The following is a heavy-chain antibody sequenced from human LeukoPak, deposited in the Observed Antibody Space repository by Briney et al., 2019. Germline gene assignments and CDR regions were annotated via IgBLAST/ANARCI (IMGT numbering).Heavy chain of an antibody. CDR2: ISSSGSTI. V-gene: IGHV3-48*03. CDR3: ARGSGDYLPFDY. D-gene: IGHD4-17*01. CDR1: GFTFSSYE. Sequence: GGSLRLSCAASGFTFSSYEMNWVRQAPGKGLEWVSYISSSGSTIYYADSVKGRFTISRDNAKNSLYLQMNSLRAEDTAVYYCARGSGDYLPFDYWGQGTLVTVSS. J-gene: IGHJ4*02.